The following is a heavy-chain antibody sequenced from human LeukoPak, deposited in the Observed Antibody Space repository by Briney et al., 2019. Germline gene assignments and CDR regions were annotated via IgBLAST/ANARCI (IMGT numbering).Heavy chain of an antibody. J-gene: IGHJ5*02. CDR2: IYTSGST. V-gene: IGHV4-4*07. CDR1: GDSISTYY. Sequence: SETLSLTCTVSGDSISTYYWSWIRQPAGKGLEWIGRIYTSGSTNYNPSLKSRVTMSVDTSKNQFSLKLSSVTAADTAVYYCARAYSSSWYFNWFDPWGQGTLVTVSS. D-gene: IGHD6-13*01. CDR3: ARAYSSSWYFNWFDP.